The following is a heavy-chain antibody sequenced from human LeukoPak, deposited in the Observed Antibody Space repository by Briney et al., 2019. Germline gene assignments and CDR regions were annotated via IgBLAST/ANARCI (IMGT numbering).Heavy chain of an antibody. CDR1: GFTFRRHW. V-gene: IGHV3-7*01. CDR2: MRDDGSVE. Sequence: PGGSLRLSCAASGFTFRRHWMSWVRQAPGKGLEWVANMRDDGSVEFYVNSVKGRFTISRDNAKNSLYLQMDGLRAEDTAVYYCARDLWLGERGLFFFEYWGQGALVTVAS. CDR3: ARDLWLGERGLFFFEY. D-gene: IGHD3-22*01. J-gene: IGHJ4*02.